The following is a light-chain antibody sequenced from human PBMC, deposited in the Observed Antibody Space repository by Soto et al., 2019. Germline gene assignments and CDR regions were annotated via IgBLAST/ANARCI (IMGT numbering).Light chain of an antibody. J-gene: IGKJ1*01. Sequence: DIQMTQSPSSLSASVGDRVTITCRASQGISNYLAWYQQKPGKVPKLLIYAASTLQSGVPCRFSGSGSGTDVTLTISSLPPEDVATYYCLKYNRAPTIFGQGTKVEIK. CDR1: QGISNY. CDR3: LKYNRAPTI. CDR2: AAS. V-gene: IGKV1-27*01.